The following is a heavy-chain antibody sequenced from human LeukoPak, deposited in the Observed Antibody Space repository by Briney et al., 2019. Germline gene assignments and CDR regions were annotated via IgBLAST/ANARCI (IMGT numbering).Heavy chain of an antibody. V-gene: IGHV4-4*07. J-gene: IGHJ3*02. D-gene: IGHD1-14*01. Sequence: SETLSLTCTVSGGSISSYYWSWIRQPAGKGLEWIGRIYTSGSTNYNPSLKSRVTISVDTSKNQFSLKLSSVTAADTAVYYCARGGIAITEHAFDIWGQGTMVTVSS. CDR2: IYTSGST. CDR3: ARGGIAITEHAFDI. CDR1: GGSISSYY.